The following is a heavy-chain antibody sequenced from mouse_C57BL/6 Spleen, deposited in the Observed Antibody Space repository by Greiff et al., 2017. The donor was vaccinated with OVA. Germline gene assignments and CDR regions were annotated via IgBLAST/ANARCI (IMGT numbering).Heavy chain of an antibody. Sequence: EVMLVESGGGLVKPGGSLKLSCAASGFTFSDYGMHWVRQAPEKGLEWVAYISSGSSTIYYADTVKGRFTISRDNAKNTLFLQMTSLRSEDTAMYYCARNRGYDVDYWGQGTTLTVSS. D-gene: IGHD2-2*01. CDR3: ARNRGYDVDY. CDR2: ISSGSSTI. J-gene: IGHJ2*01. V-gene: IGHV5-17*01. CDR1: GFTFSDYG.